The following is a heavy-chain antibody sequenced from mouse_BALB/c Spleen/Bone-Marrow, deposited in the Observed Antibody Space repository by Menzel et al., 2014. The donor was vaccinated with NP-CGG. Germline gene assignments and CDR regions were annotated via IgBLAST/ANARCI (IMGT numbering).Heavy chain of an antibody. CDR2: IFPGSGNT. V-gene: IGHV1-66*01. D-gene: IGHD2-1*01. J-gene: IGHJ4*01. Sequence: QVQLKQSGPELVKPGASVKISCKASGYSFTSYYIHWVKQRPGQGLEWIGWIFPGSGNTKYNEKFKGKATLTADTSSSTAYMQLSSLTSVDSAVYFCARHGNLRNYYAMDYWGQGTSVTVSS. CDR3: ARHGNLRNYYAMDY. CDR1: GYSFTSYY.